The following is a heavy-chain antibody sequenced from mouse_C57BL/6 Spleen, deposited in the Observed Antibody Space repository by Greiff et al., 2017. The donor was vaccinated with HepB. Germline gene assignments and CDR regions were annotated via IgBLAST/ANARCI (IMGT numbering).Heavy chain of an antibody. Sequence: VQLQQSGAELARPGASVKLSCKASGYTFTSYGISWVKQRPGQGLEWIGEIYTRSGNTYYNEKFKGKATLTADKSSSTAYMELHILTSAASAVYFWARENGNYGGYYAMDYWSQGTAVTVSS. CDR1: GYTFTSYG. V-gene: IGHV1-81*01. J-gene: IGHJ4*01. CDR3: ARENGNYGGYYAMDY. CDR2: IYTRSGNT. D-gene: IGHD2-1*01.